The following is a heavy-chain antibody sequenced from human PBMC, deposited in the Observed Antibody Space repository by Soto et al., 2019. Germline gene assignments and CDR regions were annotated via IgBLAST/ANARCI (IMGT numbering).Heavy chain of an antibody. J-gene: IGHJ4*02. V-gene: IGHV4-61*01. D-gene: IGHD4-17*01. Sequence: SETLSLTCSVSGASLSGGSYSWTWIRQSPGKGLEWIGYIYYTGSTNLNPSLKSRVTISLDTSKNQFSLKLTSATAADTAVYYCARGDYFRGYGYWGQGTLVTVSS. CDR2: IYYTGST. CDR1: GASLSGGSYS. CDR3: ARGDYFRGYGY.